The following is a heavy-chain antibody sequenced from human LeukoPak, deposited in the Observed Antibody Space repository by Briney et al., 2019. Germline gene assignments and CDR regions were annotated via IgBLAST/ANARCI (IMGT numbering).Heavy chain of an antibody. J-gene: IGHJ4*02. Sequence: GASVKVSCKASGGTFSSYAISWVRQAPGQGLEWMGGIIPIFGTANYAQKFQGRVTITADESTSTAYMGLSSLRSEDTAVYYCARSYSGSYSTPFFFDYWGQGTLVTVSS. CDR1: GGTFSSYA. CDR2: IIPIFGTA. V-gene: IGHV1-69*13. CDR3: ARSYSGSYSTPFFFDY. D-gene: IGHD1-26*01.